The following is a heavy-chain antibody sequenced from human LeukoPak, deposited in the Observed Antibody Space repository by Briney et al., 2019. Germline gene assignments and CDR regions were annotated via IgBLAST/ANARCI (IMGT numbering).Heavy chain of an antibody. CDR1: GYTFTDYY. J-gene: IGHJ4*02. Sequence: VASVKVSCKASGYTFTDYYIHWVRQVPGQGLEWMGWINPNSGGTNYAQDFQGRVALTRDTSTSTAYMELRRLRSDDTAVYYCARGSEADYWGQGTLVTVSS. V-gene: IGHV1-2*02. CDR2: INPNSGGT. CDR3: ARGSEADY.